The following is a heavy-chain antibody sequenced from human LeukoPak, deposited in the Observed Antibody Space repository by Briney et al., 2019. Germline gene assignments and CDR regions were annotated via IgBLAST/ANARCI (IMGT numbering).Heavy chain of an antibody. D-gene: IGHD1-20*01. CDR1: GFTFSSYS. Sequence: GGSLRLSCAASGFTFSSYSMNWVRQAPGKGLEWVSSISSSSSYIYYADSVKGRFTISRDNAKNSLYLQMNSLRAGDTAVYYCARHLTGTLSMDVWGKGTTVTVSS. CDR3: ARHLTGTLSMDV. V-gene: IGHV3-21*01. J-gene: IGHJ6*03. CDR2: ISSSSSYI.